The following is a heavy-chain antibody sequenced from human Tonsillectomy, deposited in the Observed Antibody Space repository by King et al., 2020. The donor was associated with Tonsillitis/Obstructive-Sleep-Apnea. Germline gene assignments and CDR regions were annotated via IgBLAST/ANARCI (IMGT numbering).Heavy chain of an antibody. CDR2: ISTSGSYI. D-gene: IGHD6-13*01. CDR3: ASTAAGTGWFDP. Sequence: VQLVESGGGLVKPGGSLRLSCAASGFTFSTYMMNWVRQAPGKGLEWVSSISTSGSYIYYADSLKGRFTISRDNAKNSLYLQMNSLRAEDTAVYYCASTAAGTGWFDPWGQGTLVTVSS. J-gene: IGHJ5*02. CDR1: GFTFSTYM. V-gene: IGHV3-21*01.